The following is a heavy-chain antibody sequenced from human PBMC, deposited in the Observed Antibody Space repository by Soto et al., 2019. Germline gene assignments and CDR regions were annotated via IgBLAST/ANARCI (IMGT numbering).Heavy chain of an antibody. V-gene: IGHV4-59*01. CDR3: ARGYCSSTSCYIWDNWFDP. Sequence: SETLSLTCTVSGGSISSYYWSWIRQPPGKGLEWIGYIYYSGRTNYNPSLKSRVTISVDTSRNQFSLKLSSVTAADTAVYYCARGYCSSTSCYIWDNWFDPWGQGTLVTVSS. CDR1: GGSISSYY. CDR2: IYYSGRT. D-gene: IGHD2-2*02. J-gene: IGHJ5*02.